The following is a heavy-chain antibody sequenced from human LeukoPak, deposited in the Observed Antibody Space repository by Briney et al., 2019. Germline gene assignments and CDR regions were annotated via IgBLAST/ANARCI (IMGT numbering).Heavy chain of an antibody. V-gene: IGHV1-69*05. CDR3: ARDNYAGANWFDP. CDR2: IIPIFGTA. CDR1: GGTFSSYA. J-gene: IGHJ5*02. Sequence: ASVKVSCKASGGTFSSYAISWVRQAPGQGLEWMGGIIPIFGTANYAQKFQSRVTITTDESTSTAYMELSSLRSEDTAVYYCARDNYAGANWFDPWAREPWSPSPQ. D-gene: IGHD1-7*01.